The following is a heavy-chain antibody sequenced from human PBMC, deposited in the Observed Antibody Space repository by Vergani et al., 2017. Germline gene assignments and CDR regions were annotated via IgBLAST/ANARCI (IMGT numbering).Heavy chain of an antibody. CDR2: FDPEDGET. V-gene: IGHV1-24*01. CDR1: GYTFTGYY. J-gene: IGHJ4*02. D-gene: IGHD3-3*01. CDR3: ATDLRDFWSGYKL. Sequence: QVQLVQSGAEVKKPGASVKVSCKASGYTFTGYYMHWVRQAPGQGLEWMGGFDPEDGETIYAQKFQGRVTMTEDTSTDTAYMELSSLRSEDTAVYYCATDLRDFWSGYKLWGQGTLVTVSS.